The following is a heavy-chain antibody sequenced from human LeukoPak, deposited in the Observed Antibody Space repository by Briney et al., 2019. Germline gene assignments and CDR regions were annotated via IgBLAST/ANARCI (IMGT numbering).Heavy chain of an antibody. CDR2: INHSGST. J-gene: IGHJ3*02. Sequence: SETLSLTCAVYGGSFSGYYWSWIRQPPGKGLEWIGEINHSGSTNYNPSLKSRVTISVDTSKNQFSLKLSSVTAADTAVYYCARQEVGYYDSMGDAFDIWGQGTMVTVSS. CDR3: ARQEVGYYDSMGDAFDI. D-gene: IGHD3-22*01. CDR1: GGSFSGYY. V-gene: IGHV4-34*01.